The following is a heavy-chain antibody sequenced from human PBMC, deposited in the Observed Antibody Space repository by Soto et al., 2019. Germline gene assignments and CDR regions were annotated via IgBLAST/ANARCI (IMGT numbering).Heavy chain of an antibody. J-gene: IGHJ4*02. Sequence: QVQLQESGPGLVKPSETLPLTCSVSDGSVTGYCWSWIRQPPGKGLEWIGCIDYNGRAHYNPSLTSRVTMSLDTSNNHFPLKLSSVTTTDTAVYYCARGPDHSKVGYWGQGTLVTVSS. D-gene: IGHD4-4*01. CDR2: IDYNGRA. CDR1: DGSVTGYC. V-gene: IGHV4-59*02. CDR3: ARGPDHSKVGY.